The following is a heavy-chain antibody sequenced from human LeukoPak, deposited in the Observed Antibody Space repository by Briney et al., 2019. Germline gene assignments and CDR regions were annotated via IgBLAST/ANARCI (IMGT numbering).Heavy chain of an antibody. V-gene: IGHV4-59*01. CDR1: GGSISSYY. CDR3: AGDLTDYYDSSGYFGAFDI. D-gene: IGHD3-22*01. CDR2: IYYSGST. Sequence: SETLSLTCTVSGGSISSYYWSWIRHPPGKGLEWIGYIYYSGSTTYNPSLKSRVTISVDTSKNQFSLKLSSVTAADTAVYYCAGDLTDYYDSSGYFGAFDIWGQGTMVTVSS. J-gene: IGHJ3*02.